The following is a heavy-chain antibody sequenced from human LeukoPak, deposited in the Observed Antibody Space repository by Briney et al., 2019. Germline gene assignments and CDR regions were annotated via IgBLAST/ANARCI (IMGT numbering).Heavy chain of an antibody. V-gene: IGHV3-53*01. Sequence: GGSLRLSCAASGFTVSSDYMSWARQAPGKGLEWVSAIYSGGSTYYADSVKGRFTISRDNSKNTLYLQMNSLRAEDTAVYYCARQNSGWYFDYWGQGTLVTVSS. CDR1: GFTVSSDY. J-gene: IGHJ4*02. CDR2: IYSGGST. D-gene: IGHD6-19*01. CDR3: ARQNSGWYFDY.